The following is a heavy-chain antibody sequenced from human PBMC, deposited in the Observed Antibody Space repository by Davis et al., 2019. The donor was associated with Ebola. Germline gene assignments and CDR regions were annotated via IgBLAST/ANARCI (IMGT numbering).Heavy chain of an antibody. CDR1: GGSISSYY. J-gene: IGHJ5*02. D-gene: IGHD2-8*01. Sequence: MPSEALSLTCTVSGGSISSYYWSWIRQPPGKGLEWIGYIYYSGSTNYNPSLKSRVTISVDTSKNQFSLKLSSVTAADTAVYYCARHNLDIVLMVYALNWFDPWGQGTLVTVSS. CDR3: ARHNLDIVLMVYALNWFDP. CDR2: IYYSGST. V-gene: IGHV4-59*08.